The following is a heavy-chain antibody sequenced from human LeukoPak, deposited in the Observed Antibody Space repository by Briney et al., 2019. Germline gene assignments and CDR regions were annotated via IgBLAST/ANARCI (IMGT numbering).Heavy chain of an antibody. V-gene: IGHV3-15*01. CDR1: GFTFSNAW. D-gene: IGHD2-15*01. J-gene: IGHJ4*02. CDR2: IKSKTDGGTT. Sequence: GGSLRLSCAASGFTFSNAWMSWVRQAPGKGLEWGGRIKSKTDGGTTDYAAPVKGRFTISRDDSKNTLYLQMNSLKTEDTAVYYCTTEVVAAHFDYWGQGTLVTVSS. CDR3: TTEVVAAHFDY.